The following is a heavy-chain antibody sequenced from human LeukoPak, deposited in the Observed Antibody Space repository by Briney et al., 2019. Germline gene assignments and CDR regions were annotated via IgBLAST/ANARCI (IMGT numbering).Heavy chain of an antibody. D-gene: IGHD1-26*01. CDR3: ASSRPYSGSEGAFDI. V-gene: IGHV3-30-3*01. J-gene: IGHJ3*02. CDR1: GFTFSSYA. Sequence: GGSLRLSCAASGFTFSSYAMHWVRQAPGKGLEWVAVISYDGSNKYYADSVKGRFTISRDNSKNTLYLQMNSMRAEDTAVYYCASSRPYSGSEGAFDIWGQGTMVTVSS. CDR2: ISYDGSNK.